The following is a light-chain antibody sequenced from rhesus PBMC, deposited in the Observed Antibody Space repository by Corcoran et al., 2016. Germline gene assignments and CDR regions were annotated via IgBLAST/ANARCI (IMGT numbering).Light chain of an antibody. CDR3: QHGYGTPFT. V-gene: IGKV1S15*01. Sequence: DIQMTQSPSSLSASVGDTVTITCRASQGISNNLAWYQQKPGKVPKLLIYYASTLQSGVPSRFIGSGAGTDFTLTISSLQPEDFATYYCQHGYGTPFTFGPGTKLDIK. CDR2: YAS. CDR1: QGISNN. J-gene: IGKJ3*01.